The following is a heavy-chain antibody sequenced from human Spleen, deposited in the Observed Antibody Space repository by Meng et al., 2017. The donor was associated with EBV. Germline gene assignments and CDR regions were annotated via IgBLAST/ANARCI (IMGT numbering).Heavy chain of an antibody. Sequence: QVRVVQSWAEVKKPGSSGTVSCKTSGGTFRSDAISWVRQGPGQGLEWMGGLIPMTGAPHYAQKFQDRVTITADESTSTHYMDLSGLRSEDTAVYYCASESGRGFTPDYWGQGTLVTVSS. V-gene: IGHV1-69*01. D-gene: IGHD3-10*01. CDR3: ASESGRGFTPDY. CDR1: GGTFRSDA. J-gene: IGHJ4*02. CDR2: LIPMTGAP.